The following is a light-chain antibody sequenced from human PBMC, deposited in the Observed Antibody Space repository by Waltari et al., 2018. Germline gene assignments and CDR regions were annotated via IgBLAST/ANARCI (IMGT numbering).Light chain of an antibody. CDR1: QLGDKY. Sequence: SYELTQPPSVSVSPGQAVSITRPGKQLGDKYVNWYQQKAGQSPVLVIYEDTKRPSGIPGRLSASNSGNTATLTISETQAMDEADYYCQTWDSSSYVFGTGTTVTVL. CDR2: EDT. V-gene: IGLV3-1*01. J-gene: IGLJ1*01. CDR3: QTWDSSSYV.